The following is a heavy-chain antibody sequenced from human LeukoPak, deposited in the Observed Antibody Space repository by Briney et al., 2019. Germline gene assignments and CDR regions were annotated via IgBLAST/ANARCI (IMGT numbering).Heavy chain of an antibody. D-gene: IGHD3-9*01. CDR2: ISPYNGNT. CDR1: GYTFTNYG. Sequence: GASVEVSCKASGYTFTNYGITWVRQAPGQGLEWMGWISPYNGNTNFAQQLQGRVTMTTDTCTSTAYMDLRSLRSDDTAVYYCARDQAATNTQVRFCLDWGQGTLVTVSS. J-gene: IGHJ4*02. CDR3: ARDQAATNTQVRFCLD. V-gene: IGHV1-18*01.